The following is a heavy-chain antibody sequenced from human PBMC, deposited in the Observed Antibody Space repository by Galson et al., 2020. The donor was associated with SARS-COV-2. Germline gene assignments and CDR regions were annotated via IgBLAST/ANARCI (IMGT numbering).Heavy chain of an antibody. CDR1: GFTVSSNY. Sequence: TGGSLRLSCAASGFTVSSNYMSWVRQAPGKGLEWVSVIYSGGSTYYADSVKGRFTNSRDNSKNTLYLQMNSLRAEDPAVYYCAGDRSNDVWGGLRVGYCGLDVWGRGTTVTVSS. CDR3: AGDRSNDVWGGLRVGYCGLDV. CDR2: IYSGGST. D-gene: IGHD3-3*01. J-gene: IGHJ6*02. V-gene: IGHV3-66*01.